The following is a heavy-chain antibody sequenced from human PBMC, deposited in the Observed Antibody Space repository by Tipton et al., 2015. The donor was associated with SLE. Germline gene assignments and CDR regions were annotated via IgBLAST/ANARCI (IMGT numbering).Heavy chain of an antibody. CDR2: INTDGSTI. D-gene: IGHD2-21*02. V-gene: IGHV3-74*01. Sequence: SLRLSCAASGFTFSSYWMHWVRQAPGKGLVWVSRINTDGSTITYVDSVEGRFTISRDNAKNTLSLQMNSLRAEDTAVYYCTREGGDSVGGWFDPWGQGTLVTVSS. CDR1: GFTFSSYW. J-gene: IGHJ5*02. CDR3: TREGGDSVGGWFDP.